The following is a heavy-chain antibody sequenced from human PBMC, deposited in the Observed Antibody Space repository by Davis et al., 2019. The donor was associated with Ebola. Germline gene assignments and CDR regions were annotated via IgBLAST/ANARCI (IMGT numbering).Heavy chain of an antibody. J-gene: IGHJ1*01. CDR1: GFTFSDYY. Sequence: GGSLRLSCAASGFTFSDYYMSWIRQAPGKGLEWVSYISSSSSTIYYADSVKGRFTISRDNANYSVYLQMNSLRDEDTAVYYCTRGRTAYSSGASEHWGQGTLVSVSS. CDR3: TRGRTAYSSGASEH. V-gene: IGHV3-11*04. CDR2: ISSSSSTI. D-gene: IGHD6-25*01.